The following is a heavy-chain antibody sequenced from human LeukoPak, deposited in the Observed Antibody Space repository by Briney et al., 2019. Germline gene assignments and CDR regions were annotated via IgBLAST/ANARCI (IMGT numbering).Heavy chain of an antibody. CDR3: ARDGVAGYSGYDFRPPNWFDP. CDR2: ISYDGRNK. V-gene: IGHV3-30*04. CDR1: GFTFSSYA. Sequence: PGGSLRLSCAASGFTFSSYAMHWVRQAPGKGLEWVAVISYDGRNKYYADSVKGRFTISRDNSKNTLYLQMNSLRAEDTAVYYCARDGVAGYSGYDFRPPNWFDPWGQGTLVTVSS. J-gene: IGHJ5*02. D-gene: IGHD5-12*01.